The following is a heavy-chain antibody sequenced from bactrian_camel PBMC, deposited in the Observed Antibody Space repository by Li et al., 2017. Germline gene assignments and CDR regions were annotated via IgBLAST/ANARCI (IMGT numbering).Heavy chain of an antibody. Sequence: HVQLVESGGGLVQPGDSLKLSCAVSGGLTWDRYMAWFRQAPGKEREGVAAIDSGGGVTYADSVKGRFYISQDVAKNILYLQMASLKPEDTAVYYCASDGLLFAATWCDMDVAGFAYWGQGTQVTVS. CDR2: IDSGGGV. CDR1: GGLTWDRY. D-gene: IGHD4*01. CDR3: ASDGLLFAATWCDMDVAGFAY. V-gene: IGHV3S56*01. J-gene: IGHJ6*01.